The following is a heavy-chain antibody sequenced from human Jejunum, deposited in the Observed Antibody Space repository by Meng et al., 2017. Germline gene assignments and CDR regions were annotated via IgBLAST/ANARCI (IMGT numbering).Heavy chain of an antibody. CDR2: TNPDTGGT. CDR1: GYTFTDHY. D-gene: IGHD1-1*01. V-gene: IGHV1-2*04. Sequence: VQLVQSGAELKKSGASAKVSCKASGYTFTDHYIHWVRQAPGQGLEWMGWTNPDTGGTNYAQKFQGWVTMTRDTSISTAYMELRRLRSDDTAVYYCARDAGSFLDYYFDSWGQGTLVTVSS. CDR3: ARDAGSFLDYYFDS. J-gene: IGHJ4*02.